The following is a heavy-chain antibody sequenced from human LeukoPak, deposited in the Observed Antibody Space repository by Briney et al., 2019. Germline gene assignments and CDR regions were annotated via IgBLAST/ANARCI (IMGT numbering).Heavy chain of an antibody. J-gene: IGHJ4*02. CDR1: GGSISSYY. CDR2: IYYSGST. Sequence: PSETLSLTCTVSGGSISSYYWGWIRQPPGKGLEWIGSIYYSGSTYYNPSLKSRVTISVDTSKNQFSLKLSSVTAADTAVYYCARRYYYDSSGFDYWGQGTLVTVSS. D-gene: IGHD3-22*01. CDR3: ARRYYYDSSGFDY. V-gene: IGHV4-39*07.